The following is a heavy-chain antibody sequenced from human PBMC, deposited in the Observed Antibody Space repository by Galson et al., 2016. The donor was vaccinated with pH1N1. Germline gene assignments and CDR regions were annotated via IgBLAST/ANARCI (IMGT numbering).Heavy chain of an antibody. CDR1: GFTSRTYA. CDR3: AREDYYDSSGFGY. V-gene: IGHV3-64*01. Sequence: SLRLSCAASGFTSRTYAMHWVRQAPGKGLEYVSGINNLGGSTYYANSVEGRFTISRDNAKNTLYLQMGSLRPEDMAVYYCAREDYYDSSGFGYWGQGTLVTVSS. D-gene: IGHD3-22*01. J-gene: IGHJ4*02. CDR2: INNLGGST.